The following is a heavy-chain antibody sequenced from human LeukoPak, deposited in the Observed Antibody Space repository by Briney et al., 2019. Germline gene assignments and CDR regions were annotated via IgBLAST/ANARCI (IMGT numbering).Heavy chain of an antibody. V-gene: IGHV1-18*01. CDR3: ARLLGYNWNVGRFPLYYYYMDV. D-gene: IGHD1-1*01. Sequence: ASVKVSCKASGYTFTSYGISWVRQAPGQGLEWMGWISAYNGNTNYAQKLQGRVTMTTDTSTSTAYMELRSLRSDDTAVYYCARLLGYNWNVGRFPLYYYYMDVWGKGTTVTVSS. J-gene: IGHJ6*03. CDR1: GYTFTSYG. CDR2: ISAYNGNT.